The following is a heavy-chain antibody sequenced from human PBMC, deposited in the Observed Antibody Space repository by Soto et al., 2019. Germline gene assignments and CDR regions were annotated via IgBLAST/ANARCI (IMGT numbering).Heavy chain of an antibody. Sequence: GGSLRLSCAASGFPFFSSYGMNWVRQAPGKGLEWVSFLSGGSDTIFYADSVKGRFTISRDNAKNSVYLQMNSLRDEDTAVYYCARDRATPSGRYGMDVWGQGTAVTVSS. J-gene: IGHJ6*02. CDR3: ARDRATPSGRYGMDV. CDR2: LSGGSDTI. V-gene: IGHV3-48*02. CDR1: GFPFFSSYG. D-gene: IGHD6-25*01.